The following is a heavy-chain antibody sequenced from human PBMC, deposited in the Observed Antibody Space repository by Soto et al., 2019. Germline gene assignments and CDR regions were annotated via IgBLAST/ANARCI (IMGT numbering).Heavy chain of an antibody. J-gene: IGHJ6*02. CDR3: ARDQEVHDSRGHKIRAMDV. D-gene: IGHD6-19*01. CDR1: GFPFSRYE. V-gene: IGHV3-48*03. CDR2: ISESGTSM. Sequence: XGFLRLSFAASGFPFSRYEMNEVRQAPGKGVEWISYISESGTSMYYADAVKGRFAISRDNAQNSLYLQMNSLRIEDTAVYYCARDQEVHDSRGHKIRAMDVWGQGTTVTVSS.